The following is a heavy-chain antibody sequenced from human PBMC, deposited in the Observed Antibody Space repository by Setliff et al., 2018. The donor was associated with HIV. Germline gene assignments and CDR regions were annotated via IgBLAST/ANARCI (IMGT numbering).Heavy chain of an antibody. D-gene: IGHD3-10*01. CDR1: GASISGHY. J-gene: IGHJ6*03. CDR3: ARVSYYGSFYYNYYMDV. V-gene: IGHV4-59*11. Sequence: PSETLSLTCTVSGASISGHYWTWIRQPPGKGLEWIGYVYYNGITNYNPSLKSRVTIPLDTSNSQFSLKLSSLTAADTAVYYCARVSYYGSFYYNYYMDVWGKGTTVTVSS. CDR2: VYYNGIT.